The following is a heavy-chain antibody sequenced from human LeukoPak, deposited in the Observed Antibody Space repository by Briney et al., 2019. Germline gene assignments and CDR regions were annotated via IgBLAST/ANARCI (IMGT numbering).Heavy chain of an antibody. Sequence: PGGSLRLSCAASGFTFSSYSVNWVRQAPGKGLEWVSSISSSSSYIYYADSVKGRFTNSRDNAKNSLYLQMNSLRAEDTAVYYCASSRSVAGMDYWGQGTLVTVSS. D-gene: IGHD6-19*01. V-gene: IGHV3-21*01. CDR3: ASSRSVAGMDY. CDR1: GFTFSSYS. J-gene: IGHJ4*02. CDR2: ISSSSSYI.